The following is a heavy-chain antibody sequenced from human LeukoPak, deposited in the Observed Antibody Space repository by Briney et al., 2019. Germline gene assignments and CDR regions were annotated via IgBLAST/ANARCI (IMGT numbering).Heavy chain of an antibody. CDR2: IKQDGSEK. D-gene: IGHD3-10*01. J-gene: IGHJ4*02. CDR1: GFIFTTYW. V-gene: IGHV3-7*01. CDR3: ARGRGVDY. Sequence: GGSLRLSCAASGFIFTTYWMTWVRQAPGKGLEWVANIKQDGSEKYYVDSVKGRFTISRDNAESSLYLQMSSLRAEDTAVYYCARGRGVDYWGQGTLVTVSS.